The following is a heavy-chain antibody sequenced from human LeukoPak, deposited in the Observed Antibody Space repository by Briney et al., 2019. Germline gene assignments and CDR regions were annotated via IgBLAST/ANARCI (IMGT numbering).Heavy chain of an antibody. CDR1: GGSISSYY. CDR3: ARDRGSAADSRQRALDY. Sequence: SETLSLTCTVAGGSISSYYWSWIRQPPGKGLELSGYINYSGSSNYNPSLNSRVTISVDTSNNQFSLKLSSVTSADTAVYYCARDRGSAADSRQRALDYWGQGTLVTVSS. J-gene: IGHJ4*02. V-gene: IGHV4-59*01. D-gene: IGHD3-22*01. CDR2: INYSGSS.